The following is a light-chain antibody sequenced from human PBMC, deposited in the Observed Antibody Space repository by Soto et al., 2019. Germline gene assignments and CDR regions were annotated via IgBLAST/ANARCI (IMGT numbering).Light chain of an antibody. J-gene: IGLJ2*01. CDR2: DVT. Sequence: QSALTQPASVSGSPGQSLTSSCTGTSSDVGGYNYVSWYQQHPGKAPKLLIYDVTNRPSGVSNRFSASKSGNTASLTISGLQAEDEADYYCSSYTTSSTVVFGGGTKLTVL. CDR3: SSYTTSSTVV. V-gene: IGLV2-14*03. CDR1: SSDVGGYNY.